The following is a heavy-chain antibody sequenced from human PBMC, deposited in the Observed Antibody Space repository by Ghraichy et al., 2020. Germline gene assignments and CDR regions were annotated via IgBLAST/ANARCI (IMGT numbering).Heavy chain of an antibody. Sequence: GGSLRLSCAASGFTFSSYWMDWVRQAPGKGLEWVANMNHDGSDKYYVDSVKGRFTISRDNAKNSVYLQMNSLRAEDKAVYYCASLRGRRNHCDHSGQGTLGTVAS. CDR2: MNHDGSDK. J-gene: IGHJ4*02. D-gene: IGHD3-10*01. CDR3: ASLRGRRNHCDH. V-gene: IGHV3-7*01. CDR1: GFTFSSYW.